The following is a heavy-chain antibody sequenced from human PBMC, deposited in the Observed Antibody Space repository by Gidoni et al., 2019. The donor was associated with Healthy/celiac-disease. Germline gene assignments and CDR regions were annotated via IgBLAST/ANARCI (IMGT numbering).Heavy chain of an antibody. CDR2: IYYSGST. J-gene: IGHJ4*02. V-gene: IGHV4-30-4*01. CDR1: GGSLRSGDYY. D-gene: IGHD3-22*01. CDR3: ARDPRYYYDSSGS. Sequence: QVQLQESGPGLVKPSQTLSLTCTVSGGSLRSGDYYWSWIRQPPGKGLEWIGYIYYSGSTYYNPSLKSRVTISVDTSKNQFSRKLSSVTAADTAVYYCARDPRYYYDSSGSWGQGTLVTVSS.